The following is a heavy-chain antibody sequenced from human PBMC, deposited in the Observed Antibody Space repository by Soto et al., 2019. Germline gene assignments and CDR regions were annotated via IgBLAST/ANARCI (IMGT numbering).Heavy chain of an antibody. V-gene: IGHV3-74*01. CDR2: INSDGSRT. CDR1: GFTFSSYW. CDR3: ARVLTGSWNWFDP. Sequence: EVQLVESGGGLVQPGESLRLSCAASGFTFSSYWMHWVRQAPGKGLVWVSRINSDGSRTNYADSVKGRFTVSRDNVKNTQYLQMNSLRAEDTAVYYCARVLTGSWNWFDPWGQGTLVTVPS. J-gene: IGHJ5*02. D-gene: IGHD6-13*01.